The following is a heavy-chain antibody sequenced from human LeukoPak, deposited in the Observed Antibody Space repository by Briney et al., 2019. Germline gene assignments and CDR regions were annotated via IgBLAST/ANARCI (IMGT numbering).Heavy chain of an antibody. CDR2: ISSSGTI. J-gene: IGHJ3*02. Sequence: GGSLRLSCAASGFTFSSYSMNWVRQAPGKGLEWVSYISSSGTIYYADSVKGRFTISRDNAKNSLYLQMNSLRAEDTAVYYCARWSTMVNAFDIWGQGTMVTVSS. CDR3: ARWSTMVNAFDI. CDR1: GFTFSSYS. V-gene: IGHV3-48*04. D-gene: IGHD3-10*01.